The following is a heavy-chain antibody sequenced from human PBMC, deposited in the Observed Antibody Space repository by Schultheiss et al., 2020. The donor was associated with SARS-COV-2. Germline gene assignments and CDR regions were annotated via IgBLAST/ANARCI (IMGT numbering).Heavy chain of an antibody. CDR1: GFTFSNAW. CDR2: IKSKTDGGTT. D-gene: IGHD5-18*01. CDR3: AKDRGIQLWISTLFFDY. Sequence: GGSLRLSCAASGFTFSNAWMSWVRQAPGKGLEWVGRIKSKTDGGTTDYAAPVKGRFTISRDDSKNTLYLQMNSLRAEDTAVYYCAKDRGIQLWISTLFFDYWGQGTLVTVSS. V-gene: IGHV3-15*01. J-gene: IGHJ4*02.